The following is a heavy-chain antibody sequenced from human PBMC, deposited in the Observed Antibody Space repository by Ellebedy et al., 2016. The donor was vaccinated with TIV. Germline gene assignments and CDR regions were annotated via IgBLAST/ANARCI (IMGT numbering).Heavy chain of an antibody. D-gene: IGHD6-19*01. CDR3: ARDQGSGWGAFDY. CDR1: GFTFSGYY. J-gene: IGHJ4*02. CDR2: ISYSGDVL. Sequence: PGGSLRLSCAASGFTFSGYYMSWFRQTPGKGPEWVSYISYSGDVLYYADSGKGRFTTSRDNAGNSLYLQMNSLRAEDTAVYYCARDQGSGWGAFDYWGQGTLVTVSS. V-gene: IGHV3-11*04.